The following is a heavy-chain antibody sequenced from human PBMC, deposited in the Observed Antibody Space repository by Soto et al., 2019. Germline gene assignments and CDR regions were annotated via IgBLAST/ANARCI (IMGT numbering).Heavy chain of an antibody. CDR1: GFTFSSYG. J-gene: IGHJ4*02. Sequence: QVHLVESGGGVVQPGRSLSLSCAASGFTFSSYGMHWVRQAPGKGLEWVAVISYDGRNKYYADSVKGRFTISRDNSKNTLYLQMNSLRAEDTAVYYCAKDLAVSDNYWGQGTLVTVSS. CDR2: ISYDGRNK. CDR3: AKDLAVSDNY. V-gene: IGHV3-30*18. D-gene: IGHD2-8*02.